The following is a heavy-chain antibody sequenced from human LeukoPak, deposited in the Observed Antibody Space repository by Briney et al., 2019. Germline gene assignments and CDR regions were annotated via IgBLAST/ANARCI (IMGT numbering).Heavy chain of an antibody. CDR2: IRSKAYGVIT. V-gene: IGHV3-49*03. D-gene: IGHD2-15*01. J-gene: IGHJ5*02. CDR3: TSASLLGYCSGGSCYNNWFDP. CDR1: GFTFGDYA. Sequence: GGSLTLSCTASGFTFGDYAMSWFRQAPGKGLEWVGFIRSKAYGVITEYDASFKGRFTISRDDSKSIAYLQMNSLKTEDTAVYYCTSASLLGYCSGGSCYNNWFDPWGQGTLVTVSS.